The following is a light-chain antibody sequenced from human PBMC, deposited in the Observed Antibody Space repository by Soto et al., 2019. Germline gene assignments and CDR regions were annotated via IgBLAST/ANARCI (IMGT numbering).Light chain of an antibody. CDR2: GAS. CDR1: QSVSSSY. Sequence: EVVLTQSPGALSLSPGERVTLSCRASQSVSSSYLAWYQQKPGQAPSLLIYGASNRAIDTPDRFSGSGSGTDFTLTISRLEPEDVAVYYCHQYRGSHWTFGQGTKVEIK. J-gene: IGKJ1*01. V-gene: IGKV3-20*01. CDR3: HQYRGSHWT.